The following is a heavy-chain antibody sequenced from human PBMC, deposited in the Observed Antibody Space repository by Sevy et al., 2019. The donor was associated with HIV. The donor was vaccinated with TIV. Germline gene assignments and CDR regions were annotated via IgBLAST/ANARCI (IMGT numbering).Heavy chain of an antibody. CDR1: GYTFDNYD. CDR3: TRGLSFTYAKRGDWLNWYFDV. V-gene: IGHV1-8*01. D-gene: IGHD2-21*02. J-gene: IGHJ2*01. Sequence: ASVKVSCQASGYTFDNYDINWVRQATGQGLEWMGWMNPNSGNTGYAEKFQGRVTMSRVSSIRTAYMELNGLTSEDTAVYYCTRGLSFTYAKRGDWLNWYFDVWGRGILVTVSS. CDR2: MNPNSGNT.